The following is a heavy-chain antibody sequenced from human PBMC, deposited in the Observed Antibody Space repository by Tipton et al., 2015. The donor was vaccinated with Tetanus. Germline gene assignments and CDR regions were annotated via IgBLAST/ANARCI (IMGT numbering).Heavy chain of an antibody. V-gene: IGHV4-31*03. J-gene: IGHJ1*01. CDR3: AGVTAQRTELYFEH. CDR2: IYYSGTT. Sequence: TLSLTCTVSDGPVSSGGHYWGWVRQLPGKGLEWIGCIYYSGTTYYNPSLRSRLSISVDTSKNQFSLSLASVTAADTAVYYCAGVTAQRTELYFEHWGQGTQVTVSS. D-gene: IGHD2-8*02. CDR1: DGPVSSGGHY.